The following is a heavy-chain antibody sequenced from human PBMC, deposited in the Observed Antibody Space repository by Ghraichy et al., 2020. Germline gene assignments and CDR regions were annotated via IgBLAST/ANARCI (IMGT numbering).Heavy chain of an antibody. D-gene: IGHD3-9*01. CDR1: GFTVSSNY. CDR2: IYSAGST. CDR3: AREGEDILTGYSWFDP. J-gene: IGHJ5*02. V-gene: IGHV3-53*01. Sequence: GGSLRLSCAASGFTVSSNYMSWVRQAPGKGLEWVSVIYSAGSTYYADSVKGRFTISRDNSKNTLYLQMNSLRAEDTAVYYCAREGEDILTGYSWFDPWGQGTLVTVSS.